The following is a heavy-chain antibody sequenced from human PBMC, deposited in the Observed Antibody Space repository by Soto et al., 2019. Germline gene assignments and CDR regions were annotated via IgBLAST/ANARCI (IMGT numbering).Heavy chain of an antibody. CDR2: ISGSGGST. CDR3: ANSTERKNGVCLPY. V-gene: IGHV3-23*01. Sequence: GGSLRLSCASSGFTFSSYAMSCVRQAPGKGLEWVSAISGSGGSTYYADSVKGRFTISRDNSKNTLYLQMNSLRAEDTAVYYCANSTERKNGVCLPYWGQGTLVTVSS. J-gene: IGHJ4*02. CDR1: GFTFSSYA. D-gene: IGHD2-8*01.